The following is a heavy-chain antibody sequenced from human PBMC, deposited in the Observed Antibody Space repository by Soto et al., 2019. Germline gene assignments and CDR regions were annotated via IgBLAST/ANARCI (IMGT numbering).Heavy chain of an antibody. CDR3: ARGGPIVATIHTWFDP. CDR2: ISAYNGNT. J-gene: IGHJ5*02. D-gene: IGHD5-12*01. V-gene: IGHV1-18*01. CDR1: GYTFTSYG. Sequence: ASVKVSCKASGYTFTSYGISWVRQAPGQGLEWMGWISAYNGNTNYAQKLQGRVTMTTDTSTSTAYMELRSLRSDDTAVYSCARGGPIVATIHTWFDPWGQGPLFTVPS.